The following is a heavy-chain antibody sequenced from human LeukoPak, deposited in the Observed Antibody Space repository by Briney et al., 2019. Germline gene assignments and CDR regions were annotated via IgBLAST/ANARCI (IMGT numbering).Heavy chain of an antibody. CDR3: AKVATIEGQNNWFDP. CDR1: GFTFDDYA. Sequence: GGSLRLSCAASGFTFDDYAMHWVRQAPGKGLEWVSLISGDGGSTYYADSVKGRFTISRDNSKNSLYLQMNSLRTEDTALYYCAKVATIEGQNNWFDPWGQGTLVTVSS. V-gene: IGHV3-43*02. CDR2: ISGDGGST. J-gene: IGHJ5*02. D-gene: IGHD5-12*01.